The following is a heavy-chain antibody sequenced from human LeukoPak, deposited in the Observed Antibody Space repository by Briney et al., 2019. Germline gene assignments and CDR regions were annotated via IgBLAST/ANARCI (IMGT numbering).Heavy chain of an antibody. V-gene: IGHV3-23*01. D-gene: IGHD2-2*01. CDR3: AKGVVVAPDVTPFDY. CDR2: TSSSDAGT. J-gene: IGHJ4*02. CDR1: GFTLSTYA. Sequence: GGSLRLSCAASGFTLSTYAMSWVRQTPGKGLEWVAATSSSDAGTYHADSVKGRFTISRDNSKNTLYLQMNSLRAEDTAVYYCAKGVVVAPDVTPFDYWGQGTLVTVSS.